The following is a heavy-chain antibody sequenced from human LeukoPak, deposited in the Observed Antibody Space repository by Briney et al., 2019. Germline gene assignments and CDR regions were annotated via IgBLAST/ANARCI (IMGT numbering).Heavy chain of an antibody. J-gene: IGHJ5*01. V-gene: IGHV3-7*01. CDR2: INTDGNEK. D-gene: IGHD2-15*01. CDR1: GFTFSTYW. Sequence: GGALRLSCAVSGFTFSTYWMAWVRQAPGKGLECVATINTDGNEKSYVDSVKGRFTISRDNAKNSLYLQMNSLRVEDTAVYYCARDIWRSFDFRGQGSLITVSS. CDR3: ARDIWRSFDF.